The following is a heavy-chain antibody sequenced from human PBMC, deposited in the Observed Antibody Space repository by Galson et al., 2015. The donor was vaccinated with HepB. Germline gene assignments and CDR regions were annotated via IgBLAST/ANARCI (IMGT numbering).Heavy chain of an antibody. CDR2: ISSSGSAI. V-gene: IGHV3-48*03. J-gene: IGHJ4*02. CDR1: GFTFSGFD. CDR3: ARLFYDNSGYYPDY. Sequence: SLRLSCAASGFTFSGFDMNWVRQAPGKGLEWVSYISSSGSAIYYADSVKGRFTISRDNAKNSLFLRMNSLRAEDTAVYYCARLFYDNSGYYPDYWGQGTLVTVSS. D-gene: IGHD3-22*01.